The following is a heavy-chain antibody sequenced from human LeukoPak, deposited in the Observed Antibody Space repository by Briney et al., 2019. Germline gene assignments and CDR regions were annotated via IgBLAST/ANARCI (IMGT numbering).Heavy chain of an antibody. CDR1: GGSISSYY. D-gene: IGHD5-12*01. CDR3: AREIWWLRSSGWFDP. V-gene: IGHV4-59*01. Sequence: SETLSLTCTVSGGSISSYYWSWIRQPPGKGLEWMGYIYYSGSTNYNPSLKSRVTISVDTSKNQFSLKLSSVTAADTAVYYCAREIWWLRSSGWFDPWGQGTLVTVSS. J-gene: IGHJ5*02. CDR2: IYYSGST.